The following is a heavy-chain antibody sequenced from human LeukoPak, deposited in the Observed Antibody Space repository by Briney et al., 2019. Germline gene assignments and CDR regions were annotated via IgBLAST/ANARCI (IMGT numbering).Heavy chain of an antibody. D-gene: IGHD3-10*01. Sequence: KTSETLSLTCAVSGGSISSSNWWSWVRQPPGKGLEWIGEIYHSGSTNYNPSLKSRVTISVDKSKNQFSLKLSSVTAADTAVYYCARAGITMASSDAFDIWGQGTMVTASS. CDR1: GGSISSSNW. CDR3: ARAGITMASSDAFDI. J-gene: IGHJ3*02. V-gene: IGHV4-4*02. CDR2: IYHSGST.